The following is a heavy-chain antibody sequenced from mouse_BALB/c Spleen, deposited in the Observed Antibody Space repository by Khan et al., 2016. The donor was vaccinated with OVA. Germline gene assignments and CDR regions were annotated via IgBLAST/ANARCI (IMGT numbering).Heavy chain of an antibody. CDR2: IDPFNGGS. CDR3: ARHGSTSWFAY. CDR1: GYSFTSYY. V-gene: IGHV1-31*01. D-gene: IGHD1-1*01. Sequence: VQLKQSGPELMKPGASVKISCKASGYSFTSYYIHWVKQSHGKTLEWIGYIDPFNGGSTYNQKFNVKATLTVDKSSSTAYMHFSSLTSEDSAVYYCARHGSTSWFAYWGQGTLVTVSA. J-gene: IGHJ3*01.